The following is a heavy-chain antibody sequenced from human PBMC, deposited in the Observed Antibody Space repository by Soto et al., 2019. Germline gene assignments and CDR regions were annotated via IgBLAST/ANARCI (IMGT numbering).Heavy chain of an antibody. CDR3: AMQLAYCGGDCYTEPMDY. D-gene: IGHD2-21*02. J-gene: IGHJ4*02. CDR2: INPNSGGT. CDR1: GYTFTNYY. V-gene: IGHV1-2*02. Sequence: QAQLVQSGAEVNKPGASVKVSCKASGYTFTNYYMHWVRQATGQGLEWMGWINPNSGGTKYAQKFQGRVTMTRDTSISTAYMDLSRLRSDDTAVYYCAMQLAYCGGDCYTEPMDYWCQGTLVTVSS.